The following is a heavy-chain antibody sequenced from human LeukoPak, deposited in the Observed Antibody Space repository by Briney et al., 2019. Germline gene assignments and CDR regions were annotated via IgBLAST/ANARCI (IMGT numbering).Heavy chain of an antibody. V-gene: IGHV3-30*03. CDR1: GFTFNTYG. CDR3: ASSSAGHNWFDP. CDR2: ISYDGRNE. J-gene: IGHJ5*02. D-gene: IGHD3-10*01. Sequence: PGRSLRLSCRPSGFTFNTYGFHRVRQAPGKGLEWVAAISYDGRNEYYADSVKGRSTISRDNFKNTLYLQMNSLRAEDTAVFYCASSSAGHNWFDPWGQGTLVTVSS.